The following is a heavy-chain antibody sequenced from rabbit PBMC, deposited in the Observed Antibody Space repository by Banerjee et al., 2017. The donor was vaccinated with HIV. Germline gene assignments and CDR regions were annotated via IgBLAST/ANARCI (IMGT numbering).Heavy chain of an antibody. Sequence: QEQLVESGGGLVQPGGSLTLTCTASGFSFNNRYVMCWVRQAPGKGLEWIACINTISGDTVYATWAKGRFTISKTSSTTVTLQMTSLTAADTATYFCARDRYGVIGWNFGLWGQGTLVTVS. J-gene: IGHJ4*01. CDR2: INTISGDT. CDR1: GFSFNNRYV. D-gene: IGHD6-1*01. V-gene: IGHV1S45*01. CDR3: ARDRYGVIGWNFGL.